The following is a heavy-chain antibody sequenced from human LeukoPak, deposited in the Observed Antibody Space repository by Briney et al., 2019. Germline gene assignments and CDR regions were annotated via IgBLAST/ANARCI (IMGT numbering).Heavy chain of an antibody. J-gene: IGHJ4*02. V-gene: IGHV3-30*03. CDR3: ATDVGYQFDY. CDR1: GFTFSSYG. D-gene: IGHD1-26*01. CDR2: IAYDGSNK. Sequence: PGRSLRLSCAASGFTFSSYGMHWVRQAPGKGLEWVAVIAYDGSNKYYADSVKGRFTISRDNSKNTLYLQMNSLRAGDTAVYYCATDVGYQFDYWGQGTLVTLSS.